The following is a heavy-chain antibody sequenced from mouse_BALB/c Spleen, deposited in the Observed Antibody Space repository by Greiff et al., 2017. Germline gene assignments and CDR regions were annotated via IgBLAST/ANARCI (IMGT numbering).Heavy chain of an antibody. CDR2: IDPANGNT. J-gene: IGHJ3*01. CDR1: GFNIKDTY. Sequence: EVKLVESGAELVKPGASVKLSCTASGFNIKDTYMHWVKQRPEQGLEWIGRIDPANGNTKYDPKFQGKATITADTSSNTAYLQLSSLTSEDTAVYYCARRGYYGSSFPFFAYWGQGTLVTVSA. CDR3: ARRGYYGSSFPFFAY. V-gene: IGHV14-3*02. D-gene: IGHD1-1*01.